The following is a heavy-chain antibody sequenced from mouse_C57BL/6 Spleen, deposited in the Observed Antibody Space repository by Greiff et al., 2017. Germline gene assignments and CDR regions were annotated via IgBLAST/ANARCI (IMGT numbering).Heavy chain of an antibody. J-gene: IGHJ2*01. V-gene: IGHV14-1*01. CDR3: TSSDYNFDY. CDR1: GFNFKDYY. D-gene: IGHD2-12*01. Sequence: VQLQQSGAELVRPGASVKLSCTASGFNFKDYYMHWVKQRPEQGLEWIGRIDPEDGDTDYAPKFQGKATMTADTSSNTAYLQLSSLTSEDTAVYYCTSSDYNFDYWGQGTTLTVSS. CDR2: IDPEDGDT.